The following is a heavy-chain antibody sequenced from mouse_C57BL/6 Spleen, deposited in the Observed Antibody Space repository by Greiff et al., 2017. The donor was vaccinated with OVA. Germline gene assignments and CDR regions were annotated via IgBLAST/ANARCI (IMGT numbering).Heavy chain of an antibody. CDR3: ARDNWTGAMDY. J-gene: IGHJ4*01. D-gene: IGHD4-1*01. CDR2: IRNKANGYTT. Sequence: EVKLVESGGGLVQPGGSLSLSCAASGFTFTDYYMSWVRQPPGKALEWLGFIRNKANGYTTEYSASVKGRFTISRDNSQSILYLQMNALRAEDSATYYCARDNWTGAMDYWGQGTSVTVSS. CDR1: GFTFTDYY. V-gene: IGHV7-3*01.